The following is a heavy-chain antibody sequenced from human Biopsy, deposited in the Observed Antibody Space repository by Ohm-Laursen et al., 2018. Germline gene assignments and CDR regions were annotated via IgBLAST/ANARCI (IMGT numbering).Heavy chain of an antibody. Sequence: GTLSLTCTVSGDSVTKYYWGWIRQPPGKGLEWIGSIFYRGSTHYKPSLKSRVNISVDTSKNQLSLKLNSVTAADTAVYYCARDYDTSGYYYVSWGQGTLVTVSS. V-gene: IGHV4-39*01. J-gene: IGHJ5*02. CDR2: IFYRGST. CDR1: GDSVTKYY. CDR3: ARDYDTSGYYYVS. D-gene: IGHD3-22*01.